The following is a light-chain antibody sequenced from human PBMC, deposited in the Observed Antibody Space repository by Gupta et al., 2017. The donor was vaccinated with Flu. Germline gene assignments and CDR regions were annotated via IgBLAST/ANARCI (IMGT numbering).Light chain of an antibody. Sequence: VLTQSPATLSWSPGERATLYCRASQTFPNFLAGDQQKPGQDHRLRVYETSNRATDIQNRFSGSGSGTDFNRTRSSMESDDSATDDGQLSFAFGGGTKVEIK. V-gene: IGKV3-11*01. CDR3: QLSFA. J-gene: IGKJ4*01. CDR1: QTFPNF. CDR2: ETS.